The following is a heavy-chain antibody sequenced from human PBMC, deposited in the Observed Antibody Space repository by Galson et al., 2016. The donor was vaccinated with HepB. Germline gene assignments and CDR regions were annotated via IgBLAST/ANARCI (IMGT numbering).Heavy chain of an antibody. CDR2: LDPEDDEA. V-gene: IGHV1-24*01. Sequence: SVKVSCKVFGYNYIEFSMNWVRQAPGKGLEWMGGLDPEDDEAIYAQKFHGRLIMTEDTSTDTAYMELSSLTSEDTAVYYCTMGFWSGYFRFDPWGQGTLVTVSS. CDR1: GYNYIEFS. D-gene: IGHD3-3*01. CDR3: TMGFWSGYFRFDP. J-gene: IGHJ5*02.